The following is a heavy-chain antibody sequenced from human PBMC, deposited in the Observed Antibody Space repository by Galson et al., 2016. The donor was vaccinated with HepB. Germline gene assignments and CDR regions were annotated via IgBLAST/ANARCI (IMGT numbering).Heavy chain of an antibody. CDR3: ARDRAYSQFDF. V-gene: IGHV3-7*03. J-gene: IGHJ4*02. CDR2: MNPDGSAN. CDR1: GFSFNNSW. Sequence: SLRLSCAASGFSFNNSWMNWVRQAPGKGPEWVASMNPDGSANYYVGSGRGRYTISRDNAKNSLYLQMDSLRADDTAVYYCARDRAYSQFDFWGQGTPVTVSS. D-gene: IGHD4-11*01.